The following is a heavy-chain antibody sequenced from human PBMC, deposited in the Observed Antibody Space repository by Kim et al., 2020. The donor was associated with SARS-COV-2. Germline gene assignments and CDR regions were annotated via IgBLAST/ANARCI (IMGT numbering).Heavy chain of an antibody. CDR3: ARRRRQKAVAGKPPYYYYYGMDV. CDR2: ISAYNGNT. CDR1: GYTFTSYG. Sequence: ASVKVSCKASGYTFTSYGISWVRQAPGQGLEWMGWISAYNGNTNYAQKLQGRVTMTTDTSTSTAYMELRSLRSDDTAVYYCARRRRQKAVAGKPPYYYYYGMDVWGQGTTVTVSS. D-gene: IGHD6-19*01. J-gene: IGHJ6*02. V-gene: IGHV1-18*01.